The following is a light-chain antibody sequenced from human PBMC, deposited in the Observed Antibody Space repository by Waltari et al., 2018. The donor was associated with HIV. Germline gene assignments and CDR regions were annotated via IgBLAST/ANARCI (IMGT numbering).Light chain of an antibody. CDR1: RSDLGGYNY. Sequence: QSALPQPPSASGSPGQSVTISCTGTRSDLGGYNYFSWYQQHPGKAPKLMLYEVSKRPSGVPDRFSGSKSGNTASLTVSGLQAEDEADYYCSSYAGSNKVFGGGTKLTVL. V-gene: IGLV2-8*01. CDR2: EVS. CDR3: SSYAGSNKV. J-gene: IGLJ2*01.